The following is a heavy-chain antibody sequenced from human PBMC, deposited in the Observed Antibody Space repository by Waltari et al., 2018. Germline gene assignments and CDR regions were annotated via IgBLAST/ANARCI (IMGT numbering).Heavy chain of an antibody. CDR1: GFTFGDYA. D-gene: IGHD4-17*01. Sequence: EVQLVESGGGLVQLGRSLRLSCTASGFTFGDYAMSWVRQSPGKGLEWVGFIRSKAYGGTTEDAASVKGRFTISRDDSKSIAYLQMNSLKTEDTAVYYCTRRGFRRHGGMDVWGQGTTVTVSS. J-gene: IGHJ6*02. CDR3: TRRGFRRHGGMDV. CDR2: IRSKAYGGTT. V-gene: IGHV3-49*04.